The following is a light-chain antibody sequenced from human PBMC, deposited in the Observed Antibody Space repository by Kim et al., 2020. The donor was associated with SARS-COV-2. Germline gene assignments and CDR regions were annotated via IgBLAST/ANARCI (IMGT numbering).Light chain of an antibody. V-gene: IGLV3-9*01. Sequence: SYELTQPVSVSVALGQTARLTCGGNNIGNKNVHWYQQRPGQAPVLVMYKDGNRPSGIPERFSGSNSGNTATLTISRAQAGDEADYYCQVWDSSIPTWVFGGGTKLTVL. CDR1: NIGNKN. CDR2: KDG. CDR3: QVWDSSIPTWV. J-gene: IGLJ3*02.